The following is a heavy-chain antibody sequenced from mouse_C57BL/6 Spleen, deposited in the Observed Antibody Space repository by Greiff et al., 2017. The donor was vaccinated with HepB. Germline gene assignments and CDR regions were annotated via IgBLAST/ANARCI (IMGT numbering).Heavy chain of an antibody. Sequence: EVKLVESGGGLVKPGGSLKLSCAASGFTFSDYGMHWVRQAPEKGLEWVAYISSGSSTIYYADTVKGRFTISRDNAKNTLFLQMTSLRSEDTAMYYCASLTTVVAKNAMDYWGQGTSVTVSS. J-gene: IGHJ4*01. V-gene: IGHV5-17*01. CDR1: GFTFSDYG. D-gene: IGHD1-1*01. CDR2: ISSGSSTI. CDR3: ASLTTVVAKNAMDY.